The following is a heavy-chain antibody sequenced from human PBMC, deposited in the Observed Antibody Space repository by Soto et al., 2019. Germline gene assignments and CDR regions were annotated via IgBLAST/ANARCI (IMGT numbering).Heavy chain of an antibody. J-gene: IGHJ6*03. CDR2: INPNSGRT. CDR3: ARESGGTTATLDYYYFYMDV. D-gene: IGHD4-17*01. CDR1: GYAFSQFY. Sequence: QVQLVQSWAEVKKPGASVKVSCKASGYAFSQFYIHWMRQAPGQGLEWMGWINPNSGRTKFAQNFQGWVTMTRDTSIKTVYMELSGLRSEATAVYYCARESGGTTATLDYYYFYMDVWGKGTTVTVSS. V-gene: IGHV1-2*04.